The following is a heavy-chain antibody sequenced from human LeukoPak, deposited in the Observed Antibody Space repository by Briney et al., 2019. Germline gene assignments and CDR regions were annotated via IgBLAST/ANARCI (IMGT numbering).Heavy chain of an antibody. CDR2: ISYDGSNK. Sequence: GGSLRLSCAASGFTFSSYGMRWVRQAPGKGLEWVAVISYDGSNKYYADSVKGRFTISRDNSKNTLYLQMNSLRAEHTPVYYCAKDLGYSYGSNYGMDVWGQGTTVTVSS. CDR3: AKDLGYSYGSNYGMDV. J-gene: IGHJ6*02. D-gene: IGHD5-18*01. V-gene: IGHV3-30*18. CDR1: GFTFSSYG.